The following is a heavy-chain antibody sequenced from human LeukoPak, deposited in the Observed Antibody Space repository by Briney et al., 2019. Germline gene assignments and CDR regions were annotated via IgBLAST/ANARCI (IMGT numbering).Heavy chain of an antibody. V-gene: IGHV4-34*01. J-gene: IGHJ4*02. CDR3: ARGSSPYGSVSYFFDY. Sequence: SETLSLTCAVYGGSFSGYYWSWIRQPPGKGLEWIGEINHSGSTNYNPSLKSRVTTSVDTSKNQFSLKLSSVTAADTAVYYCARGSSPYGSVSYFFDYWGQGTLVTVSS. D-gene: IGHD3-10*01. CDR2: INHSGST. CDR1: GGSFSGYY.